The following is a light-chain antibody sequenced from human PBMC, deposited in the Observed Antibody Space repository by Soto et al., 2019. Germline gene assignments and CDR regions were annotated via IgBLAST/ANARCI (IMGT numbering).Light chain of an antibody. J-gene: IGKJ2*01. CDR3: QQVYSTFPT. CDR1: QSISRS. Sequence: DIQMTQSPSSLSASMGDRVTITCRASQSISRSLNWYRQKPGKAPKLLIYAASSLQSLFPSRFSGSGSETDFTLTISSLQPEDFATYYCQQVYSTFPTFVQGTKLEI. V-gene: IGKV1-39*01. CDR2: AAS.